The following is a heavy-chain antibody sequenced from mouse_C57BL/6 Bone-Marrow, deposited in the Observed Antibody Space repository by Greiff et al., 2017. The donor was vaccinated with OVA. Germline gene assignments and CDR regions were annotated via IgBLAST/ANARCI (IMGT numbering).Heavy chain of an antibody. CDR2: INSDGGST. V-gene: IGHV5-2*01. Sequence: EVKLMESGGGLVQPGESLKLSCESNEYAFPSHDMSWVRQTPGQRLELVAAINSDGGSTYYPDTMERRSIISRDNTTKTLYLQMSSLRSEDTALYYCARHGNYGYFDVWGTGTTVTVSS. CDR3: ARHGNYGYFDV. CDR1: EYAFPSHD. J-gene: IGHJ1*03. D-gene: IGHD4-1*01.